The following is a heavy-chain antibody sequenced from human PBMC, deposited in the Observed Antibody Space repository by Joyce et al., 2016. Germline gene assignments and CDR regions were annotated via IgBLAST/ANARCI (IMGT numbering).Heavy chain of an antibody. CDR1: GFTFRSFA. Sequence: QVQLVESGGGVVQPGRSLRLSCAASGFTFRSFAVHWVRQAPGKGLEWVAVISCDGRTKHYADSVKGRFTISRDNSKNTLHLDMNSLRTEDTAVYYCVKRRKYSGDDFDHWGQGTLVIVSS. CDR2: ISCDGRTK. V-gene: IGHV3-30*18. CDR3: VKRRKYSGDDFDH. D-gene: IGHD5-12*01. J-gene: IGHJ4*02.